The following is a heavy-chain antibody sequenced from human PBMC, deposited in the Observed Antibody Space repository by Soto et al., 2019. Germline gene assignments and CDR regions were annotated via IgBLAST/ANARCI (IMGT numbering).Heavy chain of an antibody. Sequence: ASVKVSCTASGYTFTSYYMHWVRQAPGQGLEWMGIINPSGGSTSYAQKFQGRVTMTRDTSTSTVCMELSSLRSEDTAVYYCARHPDYGDYVRWFDPWGQGTLVTVSS. CDR2: INPSGGST. D-gene: IGHD4-17*01. J-gene: IGHJ5*02. CDR3: ARHPDYGDYVRWFDP. CDR1: GYTFTSYY. V-gene: IGHV1-46*01.